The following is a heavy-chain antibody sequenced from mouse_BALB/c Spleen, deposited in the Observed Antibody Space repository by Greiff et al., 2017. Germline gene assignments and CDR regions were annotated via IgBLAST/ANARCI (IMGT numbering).Heavy chain of an antibody. CDR1: GFTFSSFG. Sequence: EVKLVESGGGLVQPGGSRKLSCAASGFTFSSFGMHWVRQAPEKGLEWVAYISSGSSTIYYADTVKGRFTISRDNPKNTLFLQMTSLRSEDTAMYYCARSTMITTYFDYWGQGTTLTVSS. V-gene: IGHV5-17*02. CDR2: ISSGSSTI. CDR3: ARSTMITTYFDY. J-gene: IGHJ2*01. D-gene: IGHD2-4*01.